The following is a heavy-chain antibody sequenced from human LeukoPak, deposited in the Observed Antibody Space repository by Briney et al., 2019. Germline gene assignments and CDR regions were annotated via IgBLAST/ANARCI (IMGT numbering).Heavy chain of an antibody. D-gene: IGHD3-10*01. V-gene: IGHV3-30*02. CDR1: GFTFSSYG. CDR2: IRYDGSNK. J-gene: IGHJ4*02. Sequence: GGSLRLSCAASGFTFSSYGMHWVRQAPGKGLEWVAFIRYDGSNKYYADSVKGRFTISRDNSKNTLYLQMNSLRAEDTAVYYCAKAPKGYYGSGSSVFWGQGTLVTVSS. CDR3: AKAPKGYYGSGSSVF.